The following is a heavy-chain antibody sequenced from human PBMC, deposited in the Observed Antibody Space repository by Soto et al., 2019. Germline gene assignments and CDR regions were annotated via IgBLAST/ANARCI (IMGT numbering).Heavy chain of an antibody. CDR2: ISAYNGNT. D-gene: IGHD6-6*01. Sequence: SVNVSCKASVYTFTSYGISWVRQAPGQGLEWMGWISAYNGNTNYAQKLQGRVTMTTDTSTSTAYMELRSLRSDDTAVYYCARHRGRSSSSSGFDPWGQGTLVTAPQ. J-gene: IGHJ5*02. V-gene: IGHV1-18*04. CDR1: VYTFTSYG. CDR3: ARHRGRSSSSSGFDP.